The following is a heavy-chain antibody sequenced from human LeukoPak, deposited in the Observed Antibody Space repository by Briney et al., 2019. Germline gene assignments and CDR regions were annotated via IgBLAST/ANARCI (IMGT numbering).Heavy chain of an antibody. CDR3: ARDGGSGWYEV. CDR2: ISGSGDDA. Sequence: PGGSLRLSCTTSDISVTSYAMSWVRQAPGKGLEWISAISGSGDDAYHADSVKGRFTISRGSSENTLYLQMNSLRVEDTAVYYCARDGGSGWYEVWGQGTLVTVSS. D-gene: IGHD6-19*01. V-gene: IGHV3-23*01. J-gene: IGHJ4*02. CDR1: DISVTSYA.